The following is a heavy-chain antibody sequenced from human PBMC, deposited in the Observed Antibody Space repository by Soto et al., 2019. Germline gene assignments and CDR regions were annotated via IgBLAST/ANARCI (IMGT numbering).Heavy chain of an antibody. Sequence: QVHLVESGGGVVQPGRSLRLSCAASGLTFSNYAMHWVRQALGKGLEWVAFISYDGTNRCYPDSVKGRFTISRDNSKNTLYLQMNSLKTEDTAVYYCARESSSTVTTGGGGSAKDYWGQGTLVTVSS. CDR3: ARESSSTVTTGGGGSAKDY. V-gene: IGHV3-30-3*01. CDR1: GLTFSNYA. CDR2: ISYDGTNR. J-gene: IGHJ4*02. D-gene: IGHD4-17*01.